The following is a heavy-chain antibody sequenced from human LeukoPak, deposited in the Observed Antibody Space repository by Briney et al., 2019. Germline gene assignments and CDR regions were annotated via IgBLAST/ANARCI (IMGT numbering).Heavy chain of an antibody. V-gene: IGHV4-59*01. Sequence: SAPLSLTCTVSGGSISSYYWSWIRQPPGKGLEWIGYIYYSGSTNYNPSLKSRVTISVDTSKNQFSLKLSSVTAADTAVYYCARAEVVVVPAAMRDWYFDLWGRGTLVTVSS. CDR3: ARAEVVVVPAAMRDWYFDL. CDR1: GGSISSYY. J-gene: IGHJ2*01. D-gene: IGHD2-2*01. CDR2: IYYSGST.